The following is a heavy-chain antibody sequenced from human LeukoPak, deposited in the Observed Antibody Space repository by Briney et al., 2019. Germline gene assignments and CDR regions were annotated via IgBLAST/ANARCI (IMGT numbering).Heavy chain of an antibody. CDR1: GYTFTSYY. D-gene: IGHD4-17*01. J-gene: IGHJ6*02. V-gene: IGHV1-46*01. CDR3: ARERVTTSAAYYYYYGMDV. Sequence: ASVKVSCKASGYTFTSYYMHWVRQAPGQGLEWMGIINPSGGSTSYAQKFQGRVTMTRDTSTSTVYMELSSLRSEDTAVYYCARERVTTSAAYYYYYGMDVWGQGTTVTVSS. CDR2: INPSGGST.